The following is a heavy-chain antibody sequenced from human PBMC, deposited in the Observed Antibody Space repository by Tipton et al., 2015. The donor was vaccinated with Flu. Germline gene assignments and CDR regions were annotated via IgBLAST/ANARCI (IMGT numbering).Heavy chain of an antibody. D-gene: IGHD4-11*01. Sequence: QVQLVQSGPEVKPSETLSLTCGVSGDSIRSSNYYWGWIRQPPGKGLEWIGNSLHSGNTYLNPSLKSRVTISVDTSKNQFSLKLSSVTAADTAVYYCARRDYSNYVSEPKNWFDPWGQGALVTVSS. J-gene: IGHJ5*02. CDR2: SLHSGNT. CDR1: GDSIRSSNYY. V-gene: IGHV4-38-2*01. CDR3: ARRDYSNYVSEPKNWFDP.